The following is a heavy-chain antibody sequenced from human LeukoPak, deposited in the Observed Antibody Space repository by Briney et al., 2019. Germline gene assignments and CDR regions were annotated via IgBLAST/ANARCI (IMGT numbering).Heavy chain of an antibody. J-gene: IGHJ6*01. Sequence: PSETLSLTCAVYGGSFSGYYWSWIRQPPGKGLEWIGEINHSGSTNYNPSLKSRVTISVDTSKNQFSLKLSSVTAADTAVYYCARGVWQQVMFYYGMDVWGKGPRSPSPQ. CDR3: ARGVWQQVMFYYGMDV. D-gene: IGHD6-13*01. CDR1: GGSFSGYY. CDR2: INHSGST. V-gene: IGHV4-34*01.